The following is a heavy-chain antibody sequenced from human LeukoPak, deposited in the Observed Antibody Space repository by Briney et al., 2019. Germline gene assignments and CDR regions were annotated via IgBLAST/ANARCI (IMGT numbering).Heavy chain of an antibody. CDR3: ARCTSTSCYNFDY. CDR1: GGSINSGSYY. J-gene: IGHJ4*02. D-gene: IGHD2-2*02. CDR2: IYSTGTT. Sequence: PSGTLSLTCTVSGGSINSGSYYWSWIRQPAGKGLEWVGHIYSTGTTNYNPSLKSRVTISLDTSKNQFSLKLNSVTAADTAVYYCARCTSTSCYNFDYWGQGTLVTVSS. V-gene: IGHV4-61*09.